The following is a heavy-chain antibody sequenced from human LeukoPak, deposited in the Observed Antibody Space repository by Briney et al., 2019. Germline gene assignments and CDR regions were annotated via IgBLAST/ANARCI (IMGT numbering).Heavy chain of an antibody. D-gene: IGHD3-22*01. CDR2: MNPNSGNT. V-gene: IGHV1-8*01. CDR1: GYTFTSYD. J-gene: IGHJ4*02. Sequence: ASVKVSCKASGYTFTSYDINGVRQAPGQGVEWMGWMNPNSGNTGHAQKFQGRVTMTRNTSISTAYMELSSLRSEDTAVYYCARGDDSSGYYGYWGQGTLVTVSS. CDR3: ARGDDSSGYYGY.